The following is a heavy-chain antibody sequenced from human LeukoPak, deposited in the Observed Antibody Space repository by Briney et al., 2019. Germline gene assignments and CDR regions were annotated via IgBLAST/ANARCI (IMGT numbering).Heavy chain of an antibody. J-gene: IGHJ3*02. D-gene: IGHD3-22*01. V-gene: IGHV4-4*02. Sequence: PSETLSLTCAVSGGSISSSNWWSWVRQPPGKGLEWIGEIYHSGSTNYNPSLKSRVTISLDTSRNQFSLKLNSVTAADTAVYYCAKSNGYGLIDIWGQGTMVTVSS. CDR1: GGSISSSNW. CDR2: IYHSGST. CDR3: AKSNGYGLIDI.